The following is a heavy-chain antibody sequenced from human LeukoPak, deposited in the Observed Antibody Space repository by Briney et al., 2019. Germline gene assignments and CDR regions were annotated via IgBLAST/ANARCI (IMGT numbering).Heavy chain of an antibody. V-gene: IGHV1-69*05. D-gene: IGHD2-21*02. CDR1: GGTFSSYA. J-gene: IGHJ4*02. CDR2: IIPIFGTA. Sequence: SVKVSCKASGGTFSSYAISWVRQAPGQGLEWMGRIIPIFGTANYAQKFQGRVTITTDESTSTAYMELSSLRSEDTAVYYCARAVLCGGDCYSDFDYWGQGTLVTASS. CDR3: ARAVLCGGDCYSDFDY.